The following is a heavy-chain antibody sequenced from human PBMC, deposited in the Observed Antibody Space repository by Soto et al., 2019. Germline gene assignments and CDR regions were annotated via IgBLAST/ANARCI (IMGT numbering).Heavy chain of an antibody. CDR3: ARSGSFLGPVGY. V-gene: IGHV3-53*01. CDR1: GFTVSRTY. D-gene: IGHD1-26*01. Sequence: HLGGSLRLSCAASGFTVSRTYMSWVRQAPGKGLEWVSVIYSGGSTYYADSVKGRFTISRDNSKNTLYLQMNSLRAEDTAVYYCARSGSFLGPVGYWGQGPLVTVS. J-gene: IGHJ4*02. CDR2: IYSGGST.